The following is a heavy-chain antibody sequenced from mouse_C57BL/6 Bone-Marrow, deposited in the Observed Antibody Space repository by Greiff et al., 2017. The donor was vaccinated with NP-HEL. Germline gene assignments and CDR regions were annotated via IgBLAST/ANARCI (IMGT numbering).Heavy chain of an antibody. V-gene: IGHV14-4*01. CDR1: GFNIKDDY. CDR2: IDPENGDT. Sequence: VQLQQSGAELVRPGASVKLSCTASGFNIKDDYMHWVKQRPEQGLEWIGWIDPENGDTEYASKFQGKATITADTSSNTAYLQLSSLTSEDTAVYDCTPYYYGSEYFDVWGTGTTVTVSS. CDR3: TPYYYGSEYFDV. D-gene: IGHD1-1*01. J-gene: IGHJ1*03.